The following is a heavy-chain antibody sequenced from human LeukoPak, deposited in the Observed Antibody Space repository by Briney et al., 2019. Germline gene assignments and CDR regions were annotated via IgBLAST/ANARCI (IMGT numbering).Heavy chain of an antibody. V-gene: IGHV1-18*01. D-gene: IGHD6-19*01. CDR2: ISAYNGNT. J-gene: IGHJ5*02. CDR1: GYTFTSYG. Sequence: GASVKVSCKASGYTFTSYGISWVRQAPGQGLEWMGWISAYNGNTNYAQKLQGRVTMTTDTSTSTAYMELSSLRSEDTAVYYCARVYSSGWYGGWFDPWGQGTLVTVSS. CDR3: ARVYSSGWYGGWFDP.